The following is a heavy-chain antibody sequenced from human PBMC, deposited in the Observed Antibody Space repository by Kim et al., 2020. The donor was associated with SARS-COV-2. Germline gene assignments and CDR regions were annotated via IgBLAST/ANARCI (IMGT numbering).Heavy chain of an antibody. D-gene: IGHD2-2*01. Sequence: AGSVRGRFLISRDNYKNTLDLQMNSLTAEDTALYYCAKDFKISLNPAFDGWGQGTMVTVSS. J-gene: IGHJ3*01. V-gene: IGHV3-33*03. CDR3: AKDFKISLNPAFDG.